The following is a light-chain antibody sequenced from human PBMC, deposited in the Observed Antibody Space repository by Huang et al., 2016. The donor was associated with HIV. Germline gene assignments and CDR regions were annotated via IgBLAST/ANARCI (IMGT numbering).Light chain of an antibody. CDR3: QQYTTYFPT. CDR1: LSISSW. CDR2: KAS. V-gene: IGKV1-5*03. J-gene: IGKJ2*01. Sequence: DIQMTQSPSTLSASVGDRVTITCRASLSISSWLAWYQQKPGKAPKRLSYKASSLESGVPSRFSGSGSGTEFTLTISSLQPDDFATYYCQQYTTYFPTFGQGTKLEIK.